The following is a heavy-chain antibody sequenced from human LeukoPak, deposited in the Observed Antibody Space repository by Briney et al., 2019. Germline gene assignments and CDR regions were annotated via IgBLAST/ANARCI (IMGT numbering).Heavy chain of an antibody. Sequence: TGGSLRLSCAASGFTFSCYAMHWVRQAPGKRLEWVAVISYDGSNKYYADSVKGRFSISRDNSKNTLYLQMNSLRAEDTAVYYCAKEGGRSVAGSPGGDYWGQGTLVTVSS. D-gene: IGHD6-19*01. V-gene: IGHV3-30-3*01. CDR1: GFTFSCYA. CDR2: ISYDGSNK. CDR3: AKEGGRSVAGSPGGDY. J-gene: IGHJ4*02.